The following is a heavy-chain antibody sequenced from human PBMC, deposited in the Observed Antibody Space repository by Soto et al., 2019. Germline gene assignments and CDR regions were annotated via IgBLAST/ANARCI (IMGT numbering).Heavy chain of an antibody. D-gene: IGHD3-10*01. V-gene: IGHV4-30-2*01. CDR2: IYHSGST. CDR3: ARATIWFGELYWFDP. Sequence: QLQLQESGSGLVKPSQTLSLTCAVSGGSISSGGYSWSWIRQPPGKGLEWIGYIYHSGSTYYNPSLKSRVTTSVDRSKNQFSLKLSSVTAADTAVYYCARATIWFGELYWFDPWGQGTLVTVSS. J-gene: IGHJ5*02. CDR1: GGSISSGGYS.